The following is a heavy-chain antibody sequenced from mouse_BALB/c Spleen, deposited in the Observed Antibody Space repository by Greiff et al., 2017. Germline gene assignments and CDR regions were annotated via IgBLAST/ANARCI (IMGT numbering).Heavy chain of an antibody. V-gene: IGHV2-9*02. CDR2: IWAGGST. D-gene: IGHD2-4*01. J-gene: IGHJ3*01. CDR1: GFSLTSYG. Sequence: QVQLQQSGPGLVAPSQSLSITCTVSGFSLTSYGVHWVRQPPGKGLEWLGVIWAGGSTNYNSALMSRLSISKDNSKSQVFLKMNSLQTDDTAMYYCARVSPYDYDGGWFAYWGQGTLVTVSA. CDR3: ARVSPYDYDGGWFAY.